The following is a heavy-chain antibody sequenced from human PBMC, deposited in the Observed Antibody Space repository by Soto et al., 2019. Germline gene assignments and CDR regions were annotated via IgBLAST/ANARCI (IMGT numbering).Heavy chain of an antibody. Sequence: ASVKVSCKASGYTFTIYGISWVLQAPGQGLEWMGWISAYNGNTNYAQKLQGRVTMTTDTSTSTAYMELRSLRSDDTAVYYCARDSRCSGGSCYSWYYYYCMDVWGQGTTVTVSS. V-gene: IGHV1-18*01. CDR2: ISAYNGNT. J-gene: IGHJ6*02. D-gene: IGHD2-15*01. CDR3: ARDSRCSGGSCYSWYYYYCMDV. CDR1: GYTFTIYG.